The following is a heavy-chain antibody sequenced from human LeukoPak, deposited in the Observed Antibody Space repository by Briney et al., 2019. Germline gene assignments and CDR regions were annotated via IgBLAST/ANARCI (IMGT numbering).Heavy chain of an antibody. J-gene: IGHJ4*02. V-gene: IGHV3-30*04. D-gene: IGHD1-26*01. CDR3: ARSVGGSYDSFYFDY. CDR1: GFTFSSYA. Sequence: GGSLRLSCAASGFTFSSYAMHWVREAPGKGVEWVAVISYDGSNKYYADSVKGRFTISRDNSKNTLYLQMNSLRAEDTAVYYCARSVGGSYDSFYFDYWGQGTLVTVSS. CDR2: ISYDGSNK.